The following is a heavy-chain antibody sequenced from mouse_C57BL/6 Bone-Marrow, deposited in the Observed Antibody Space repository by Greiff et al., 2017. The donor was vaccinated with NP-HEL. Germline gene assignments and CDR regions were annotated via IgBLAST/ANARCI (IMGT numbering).Heavy chain of an antibody. V-gene: IGHV1-63*01. D-gene: IGHD3-2*02. J-gene: IGHJ4*01. CDR1: GYTFTNYW. CDR2: IYPGGGYT. Sequence: QVQLQQSGAELVRPGTSVKMSCKASGYTFTNYWIGWAKQRPGHGLEWIGDIYPGGGYTNYNEKFKGKATLTADKSSSTAYMQFSSLTSEDSAIYYCARSGRQHRLRDYAMDYWGQGTSVTVSS. CDR3: ARSGRQHRLRDYAMDY.